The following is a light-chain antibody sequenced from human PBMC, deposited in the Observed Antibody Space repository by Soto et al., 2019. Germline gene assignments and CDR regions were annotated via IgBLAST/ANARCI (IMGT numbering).Light chain of an antibody. Sequence: DVQMTQSPSTLSASIGDRVTITCRASQSVDHWLAWFQQKPGKGPKVLIYKASTLQNGVPSRFSASGSGTDFTLTISRLEPEDFAVYYCQQYDRSPWTFGQGTKVEIK. CDR2: KAS. CDR3: QQYDRSPWT. J-gene: IGKJ1*01. CDR1: QSVDHW. V-gene: IGKV1-5*03.